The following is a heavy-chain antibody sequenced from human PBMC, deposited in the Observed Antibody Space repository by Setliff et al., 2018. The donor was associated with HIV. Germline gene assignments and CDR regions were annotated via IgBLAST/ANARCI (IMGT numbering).Heavy chain of an antibody. J-gene: IGHJ4*02. V-gene: IGHV3-64*02. Sequence: GESLKISCATYGFTFSSYAMYWVRQAPGKGLEYVSAINSNGGSTYYADSVKGRFTISRDNSKSTVYLQMGSLRAEDMAVYYYARVRVAAVAPYFDFWGQGALVTVSS. CDR2: INSNGGST. CDR1: GFTFSSYA. D-gene: IGHD6-13*01. CDR3: ARVRVAAVAPYFDF.